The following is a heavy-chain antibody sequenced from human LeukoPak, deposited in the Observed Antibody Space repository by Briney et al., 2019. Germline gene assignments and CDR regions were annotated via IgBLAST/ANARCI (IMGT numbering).Heavy chain of an antibody. Sequence: PSETLSLTCTVSGYSISSAYYWGWIRQPPGKGLGWIGTFHHSGSTYYNPSLQSRVTMSVDTSKNQFSLKLSSVTAADTAMYYCASTLQRPDQNTDMLTPSTDYWGQRTLVTVSS. D-gene: IGHD5-18*01. CDR1: GYSISSAYY. J-gene: IGHJ4*02. V-gene: IGHV4-38-2*02. CDR2: FHHSGST. CDR3: ASTLQRPDQNTDMLTPSTDY.